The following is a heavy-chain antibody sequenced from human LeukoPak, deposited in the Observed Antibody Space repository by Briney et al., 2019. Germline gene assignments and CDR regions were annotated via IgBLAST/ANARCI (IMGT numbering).Heavy chain of an antibody. Sequence: GASVKVSCKVSGYTLTELSMHWVRQAPGKGLEWMGGFDPEDGETIYAQKFQGRVTMTEDTSTDTAYMELSSLTSEDTAVNYCATALVPAAIDAFDIWGQGTMVTVSS. V-gene: IGHV1-24*01. D-gene: IGHD2-2*02. CDR2: FDPEDGET. CDR3: ATALVPAAIDAFDI. J-gene: IGHJ3*02. CDR1: GYTLTELS.